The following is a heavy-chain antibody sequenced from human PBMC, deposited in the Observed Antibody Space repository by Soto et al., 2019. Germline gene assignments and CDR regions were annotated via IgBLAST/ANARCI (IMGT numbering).Heavy chain of an antibody. CDR1: GGTFSSYA. J-gene: IGHJ6*02. CDR2: IIPIFGTA. Sequence: PSVKVSCKASGGTFSSYAISWVRQAPGQGREWMGGIIPIFGTANYAQKFQGRVTINADESTSTDYMELSSLRYEDTAVYYCAKYDSSGYYSPGYYYGMDVWGQGTTVTVSS. CDR3: AKYDSSGYYSPGYYYGMDV. D-gene: IGHD3-22*01. V-gene: IGHV1-69*13.